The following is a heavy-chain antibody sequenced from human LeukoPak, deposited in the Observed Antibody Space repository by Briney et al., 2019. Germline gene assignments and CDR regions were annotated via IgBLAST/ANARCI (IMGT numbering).Heavy chain of an antibody. CDR2: ITSPVGRI. CDR3: ATDGRSSGWYGFDY. J-gene: IGHJ4*02. CDR1: GFTFSTYS. V-gene: IGHV3-21*01. D-gene: IGHD6-19*01. Sequence: PGGSLRLSCAASGFTFSTYSMNWARQAPGKGLECVSSITSPVGRIYYADSLKGRITISRDNARSTLYLQMNSLRAEDTAVYYCATDGRSSGWYGFDYWGQGILVTVSS.